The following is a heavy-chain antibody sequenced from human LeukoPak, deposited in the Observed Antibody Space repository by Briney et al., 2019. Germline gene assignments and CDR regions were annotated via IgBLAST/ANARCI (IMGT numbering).Heavy chain of an antibody. CDR3: ARGKLTYCSSSSCPLDS. CDR1: GFTFSSYY. J-gene: IGHJ4*02. Sequence: GGSLRLSCAASGFTFSSYYMNWVRQAPGKGLEWVSSISSSSSYIHYADSVKGRFTISRDNAKTSLYLQMNSLRAEDTAVYYCARGKLTYCSSSSCPLDSWGQGTLVTVSS. D-gene: IGHD2-2*01. V-gene: IGHV3-21*01. CDR2: ISSSSSYI.